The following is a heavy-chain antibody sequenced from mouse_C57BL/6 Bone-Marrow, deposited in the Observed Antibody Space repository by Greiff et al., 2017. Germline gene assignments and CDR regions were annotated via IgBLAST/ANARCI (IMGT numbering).Heavy chain of an antibody. CDR3: ARKRLRGAWFAY. Sequence: VQLQESGAELARPGASVKLSCKASGYTFTSYGMSWVKQRPGQGLEWIGEIYPRSGNTYYNEKFKGKATLTADKSSSTAYMELRSLTSEDSAVYFCARKRLRGAWFAYWGQGTLVTVSA. V-gene: IGHV1-81*01. CDR2: IYPRSGNT. J-gene: IGHJ3*01. D-gene: IGHD1-1*01. CDR1: GYTFTSYG.